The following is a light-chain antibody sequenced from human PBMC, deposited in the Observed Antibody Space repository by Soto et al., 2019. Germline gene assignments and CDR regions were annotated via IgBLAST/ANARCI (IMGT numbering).Light chain of an antibody. Sequence: QSALTQPASVSGSPGQSITISCTGNSSDVGGYNYVSCYQQHPGKAHKLMIYDVSNRPSGVSNLLSGSKSGNTASLTISGLQAEDEADYYCRSYTRSSLYVFGTGTKLTVL. V-gene: IGLV2-14*01. CDR2: DVS. J-gene: IGLJ1*01. CDR3: RSYTRSSLYV. CDR1: SSDVGGYNY.